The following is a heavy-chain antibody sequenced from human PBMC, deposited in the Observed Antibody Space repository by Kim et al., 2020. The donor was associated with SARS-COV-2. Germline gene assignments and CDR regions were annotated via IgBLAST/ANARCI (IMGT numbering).Heavy chain of an antibody. CDR2: INRDSAGT. D-gene: IGHD3-22*01. V-gene: IGHV1-2*02. Sequence: ASVKVSCKPSGFTLTDYYMHWVRQAPGQGLEWIGWINRDSAGTNYAPKFQGRVTVTRDTSINTAYMELTRLTSDDTAVYYCAREVQHSNSFDYWGQGTLVTVSS. CDR1: GFTLTDYY. CDR3: AREVQHSNSFDY. J-gene: IGHJ4*02.